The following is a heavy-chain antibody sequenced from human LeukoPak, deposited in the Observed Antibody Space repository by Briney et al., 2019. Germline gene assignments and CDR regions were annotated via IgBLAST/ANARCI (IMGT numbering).Heavy chain of an antibody. CDR3: ARDYYDSSGYSDY. D-gene: IGHD3-22*01. Sequence: GGSLRLSCAASGFTFSSYGMHWVRQAPGQGLEWGAVIWYDGSNKYYADAVKGRFTISRDNYKNTLYLQMNSLRAEDTAVYYCARDYYDSSGYSDYWGQGTLVTVSS. CDR1: GFTFSSYG. J-gene: IGHJ4*02. V-gene: IGHV3-33*01. CDR2: IWYDGSNK.